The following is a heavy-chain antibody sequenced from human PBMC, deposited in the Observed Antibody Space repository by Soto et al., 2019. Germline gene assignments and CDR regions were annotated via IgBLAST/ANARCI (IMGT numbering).Heavy chain of an antibody. Sequence: QVQLVQSGAEVKKPGSSVKVSCKASGGTFSSYAISWVRQAPGQGLEWMGGIIPISGTANYAQKFQGRVTMTADESTSTAYMELSSLRSEDTAVYYCARSQGSSTSLAIYYYCYYGMDVWGQGTTVTVSS. CDR2: IIPISGTA. V-gene: IGHV1-69*01. D-gene: IGHD2-2*01. CDR1: GGTFSSYA. CDR3: ARSQGSSTSLAIYYYCYYGMDV. J-gene: IGHJ6*02.